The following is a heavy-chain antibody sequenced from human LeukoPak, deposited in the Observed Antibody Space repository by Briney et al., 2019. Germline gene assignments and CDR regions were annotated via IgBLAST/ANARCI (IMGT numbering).Heavy chain of an antibody. D-gene: IGHD3-3*01. CDR2: INPNNGGT. CDR1: GYTFTDYY. J-gene: IGHJ4*02. V-gene: IGHV1-2*02. CDR3: ARIYDFWSGNYFDY. Sequence: ASVKVSCEASGYTFTDYYMHWVRQAPGQGLEWMGWINPNNGGTNYAQKFQGRVTMTRDTPGSTAYMELRRLRSDDTAFYYCARIYDFWSGNYFDYWGQGTPVTVSS.